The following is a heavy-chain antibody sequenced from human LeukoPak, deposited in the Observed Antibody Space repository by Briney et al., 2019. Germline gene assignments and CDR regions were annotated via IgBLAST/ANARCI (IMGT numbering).Heavy chain of an antibody. D-gene: IGHD6-13*01. Sequence: SETLSLTCTVSGGSIRNYYWNWIRQPPGKGLEWIGYIFYSGTINYNPSLKSRATISVDTSRSQFSLKLTSVTAADTAIYYCATTAIPAAQADFWGQGTLVTVSS. CDR1: GGSIRNYY. V-gene: IGHV4-59*01. J-gene: IGHJ4*02. CDR3: ATTAIPAAQADF. CDR2: IFYSGTI.